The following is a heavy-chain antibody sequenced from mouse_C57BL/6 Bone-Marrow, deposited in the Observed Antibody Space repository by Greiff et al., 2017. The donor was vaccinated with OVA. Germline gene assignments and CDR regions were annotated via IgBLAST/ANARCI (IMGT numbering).Heavy chain of an antibody. V-gene: IGHV10-1*01. CDR2: IRSNSNNYAS. CDR1: GFSFNTYA. CDR3: VRRTGSSPYWYFDV. Sequence: EVKLVESGGGLVQPKGSLKLSCAASGFSFNTYAMNWVRQAPGTGLEWVARIRSNSNNYASYYADTVKDRFTISIDESESMLYLQMNNLKAEDTAMYYCVRRTGSSPYWYFDVWGTGTTVTVSS. J-gene: IGHJ1*03. D-gene: IGHD1-1*01.